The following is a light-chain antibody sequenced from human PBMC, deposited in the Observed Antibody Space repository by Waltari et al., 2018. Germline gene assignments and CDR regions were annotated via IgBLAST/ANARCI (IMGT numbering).Light chain of an antibody. CDR3: SSHTTIASHVI. CDR2: EVS. Sequence: QSALTQPASVSGSPGQSITISCTGTSSDIGCYKSVSWYQQHPGKAPKLMNYEVSNRPAGVPNRFPGSKSGNTASLTVSGLQAEDEADYYCSSHTTIASHVIFGGGTKVTVL. CDR1: SSDIGCYKS. J-gene: IGLJ2*01. V-gene: IGLV2-14*01.